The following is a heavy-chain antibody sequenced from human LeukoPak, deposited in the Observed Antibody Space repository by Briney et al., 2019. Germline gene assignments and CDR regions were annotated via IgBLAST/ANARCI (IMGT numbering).Heavy chain of an antibody. CDR3: ARDLPYGYGSGRAPYGMDV. Sequence: SETLSLTCTVSGGSISSYYWSWIRQPAGKGLEWIGRIYTSGSTNYNPSLKSRVTMSVDTSKNQFSLKLSSVTAADTAVYYCARDLPYGYGSGRAPYGMDVWGQGTTVTVSS. J-gene: IGHJ6*02. V-gene: IGHV4-4*07. CDR2: IYTSGST. CDR1: GGSISSYY. D-gene: IGHD3-10*01.